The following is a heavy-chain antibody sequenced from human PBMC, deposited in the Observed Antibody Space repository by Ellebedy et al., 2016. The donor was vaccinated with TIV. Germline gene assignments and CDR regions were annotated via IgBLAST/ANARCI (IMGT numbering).Heavy chain of an antibody. J-gene: IGHJ4*02. V-gene: IGHV4-4*07. D-gene: IGHD2-2*01. CDR2: IYTSGNT. Sequence: SETLSLXCTVSGGSISNYYWSWIRQSAGKGLEWIGRIYTSGNTNYNPSLKSRLTMSVDTSKNHFSLKLNSVTAADTAVYYCARALTSRMGFYFDYWGQGILVTVSS. CDR1: GGSISNYY. CDR3: ARALTSRMGFYFDY.